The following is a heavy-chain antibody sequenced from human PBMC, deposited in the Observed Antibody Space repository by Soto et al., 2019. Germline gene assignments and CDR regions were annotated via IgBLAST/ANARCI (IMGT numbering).Heavy chain of an antibody. V-gene: IGHV4-59*01. CDR3: ARIAPSPHIVVVTATYFDY. Sequence: QVQLQESGPGLVKPSETLSLTCTVSGGSISSYYWSWIRQPPGKGLEWIGYIYYSGSTNYNPSLTSRVTISVDTSKNQFSLTLSSVTAADTAVYYCARIAPSPHIVVVTATYFDYWGQGTLVTVSS. CDR2: IYYSGST. J-gene: IGHJ4*02. CDR1: GGSISSYY. D-gene: IGHD2-21*02.